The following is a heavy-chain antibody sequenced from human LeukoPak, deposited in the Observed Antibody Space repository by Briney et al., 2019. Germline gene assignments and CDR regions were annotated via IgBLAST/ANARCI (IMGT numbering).Heavy chain of an antibody. J-gene: IGHJ4*02. Sequence: PETLSLTCTVSGGSISSSSYYWSWIRQPPGKGLDWIGSIHYSGSAYYNPSLKSRVTISVDTSKNQFSLKLSSVTAADTAVYYCASLLITTVTLGWGQGTLVTASS. CDR3: ASLLITTVTLG. CDR2: IHYSGSA. CDR1: GGSISSSSYY. D-gene: IGHD4-4*01. V-gene: IGHV4-39*01.